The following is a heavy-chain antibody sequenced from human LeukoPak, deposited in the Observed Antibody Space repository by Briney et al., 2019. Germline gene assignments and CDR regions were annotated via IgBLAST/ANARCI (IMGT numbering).Heavy chain of an antibody. Sequence: SETLSLTCTVSGGSISTYYWSWIRQPPGKGLEWIGYIYASGSTNYTPSLKSRVTISIDTSKNQFSLKLSSVTAADTAVYYCARPPGYGGNDHFYYDMDVWGKGTTVTVSS. CDR3: ARPPGYGGNDHFYYDMDV. J-gene: IGHJ6*03. D-gene: IGHD4-23*01. CDR2: IYASGST. CDR1: GGSISTYY. V-gene: IGHV4-4*09.